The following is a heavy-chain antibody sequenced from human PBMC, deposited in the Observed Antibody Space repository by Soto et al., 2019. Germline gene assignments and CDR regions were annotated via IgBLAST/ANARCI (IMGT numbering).Heavy chain of an antibody. Sequence: QVQLVESGGGVVQPGRSLRLSCAASGFTFSSYGMHWVRQAPGKGLEWVAIIWFDESNKYYADSVKGRFTISRDNSKNTLFLQMNSLRAEDTAVYYCARGPRIPDYWGQGTLVTVSS. CDR1: GFTFSSYG. CDR2: IWFDESNK. J-gene: IGHJ4*02. CDR3: ARGPRIPDY. D-gene: IGHD2-2*02. V-gene: IGHV3-33*01.